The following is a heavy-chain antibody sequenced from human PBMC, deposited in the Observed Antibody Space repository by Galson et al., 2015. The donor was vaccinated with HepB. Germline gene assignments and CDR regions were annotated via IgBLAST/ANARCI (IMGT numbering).Heavy chain of an antibody. Sequence: SVKVSCKASGYSFTTYYMHWLRQAPGQGLEWMGIINPSGGSTNYARKFQGRVTMTRDTSTSTIYMELSSLRSEDTAVYYCARDIVVVAAAIDGAFDIWGQGTMVTVSS. CDR2: INPSGGST. CDR3: ARDIVVVAAAIDGAFDI. D-gene: IGHD2-2*01. V-gene: IGHV1-46*01. CDR1: GYSFTTYY. J-gene: IGHJ3*02.